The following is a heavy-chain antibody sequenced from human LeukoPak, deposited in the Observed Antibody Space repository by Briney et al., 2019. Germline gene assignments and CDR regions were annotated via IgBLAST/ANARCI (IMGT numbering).Heavy chain of an antibody. J-gene: IGHJ3*02. CDR1: GYSFSSYW. CDR2: FSPGDSDT. Sequence: GESLKISCKGSGYSFSSYWIGWVRQMPGRGLEWMGIFSPGDSDTRYSPSFQGQVTISADKSISTAYLQWSSLKASDTAMYYCARGLDYYDSSGWLPDAFDIWGQGTMVTVSS. D-gene: IGHD3-22*01. CDR3: ARGLDYYDSSGWLPDAFDI. V-gene: IGHV5-51*01.